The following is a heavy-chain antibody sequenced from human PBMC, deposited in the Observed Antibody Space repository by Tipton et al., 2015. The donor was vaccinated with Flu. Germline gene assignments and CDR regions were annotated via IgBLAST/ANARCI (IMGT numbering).Heavy chain of an antibody. CDR2: VHTSGNT. CDR3: ARGMASGATYFDY. CDR1: GYFISSGYY. Sequence: TLSLTCDVSGYFISSGYYWSWVRQPAGKRLQWIGRVHTSGNTHYDPSFESRVTISLDTSKSQFSLKLRSVTAADTAVYFCARGMASGATYFDYWGPGTLVTVSS. V-gene: IGHV4-4*07. J-gene: IGHJ4*02. D-gene: IGHD6-19*01.